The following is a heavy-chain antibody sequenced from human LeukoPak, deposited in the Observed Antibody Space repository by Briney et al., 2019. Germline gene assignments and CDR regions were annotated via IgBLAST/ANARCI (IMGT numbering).Heavy chain of an antibody. J-gene: IGHJ4*02. V-gene: IGHV3-30*02. CDR1: GFTFSSYG. D-gene: IGHD3-9*01. Sequence: GGSLRLSCAASGFTFSSYGMHWVRQAPGKGLEWVTFIRYDGSNKYYADSVKGRFTISRDNSKNTLYLQMNSLRAEDTAVYYCAKDSGYDILTGYYMGENYFDYWGQGTLVTVSS. CDR3: AKDSGYDILTGYYMGENYFDY. CDR2: IRYDGSNK.